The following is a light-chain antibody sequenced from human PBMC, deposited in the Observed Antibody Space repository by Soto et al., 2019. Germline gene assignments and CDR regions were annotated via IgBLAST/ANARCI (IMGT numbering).Light chain of an antibody. CDR1: SNDLGGYNY. Sequence: QSALTQPPSASGSPGQSVTISCTGSSNDLGGYNYVSWYQHHPGKAPKLIIYEVRERPSGVPDRFSGSKSGNTASLTVSGXXXXDEXXYXCSSYGGSDNLIFGGGTKLTVL. CDR2: EVR. J-gene: IGLJ2*01. CDR3: SSYGGSDNLI. V-gene: IGLV2-8*01.